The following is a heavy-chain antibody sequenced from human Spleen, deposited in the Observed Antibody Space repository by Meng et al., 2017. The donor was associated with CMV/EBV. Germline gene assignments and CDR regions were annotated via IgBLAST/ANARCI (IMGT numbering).Heavy chain of an antibody. CDR1: GFTFSSYW. CDR2: INSDGSST. V-gene: IGHV3-74*01. J-gene: IGHJ6*02. Sequence: GESLKISCAASGFTFSSYWMHWVRQAPGKGLVWVSRINSDGSSTSYADSVKGRFTISRDNAKNTLYLQMNSLRAEDTAVYYCASGDYYYGMDVWGQGTTVTVSS. D-gene: IGHD3-3*01. CDR3: ASGDYYYGMDV.